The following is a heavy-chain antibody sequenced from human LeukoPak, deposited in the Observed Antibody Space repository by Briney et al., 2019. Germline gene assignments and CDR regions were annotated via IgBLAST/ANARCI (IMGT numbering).Heavy chain of an antibody. D-gene: IGHD3-3*01. CDR2: IYHSGST. CDR3: ARSSGYDFWSGYRMANWFDP. Sequence: PSGTLSLTCAVSGGSISSSNWWSWVRQPPGKGLEWIGEIYHSGSTNYNPSLKSRVTISVDKSKNQFSLKLSSVTAADTAVYYCARSSGYDFWSGYRMANWFDPWGQGTLVTVSS. CDR1: GGSISSSNW. J-gene: IGHJ5*02. V-gene: IGHV4-4*02.